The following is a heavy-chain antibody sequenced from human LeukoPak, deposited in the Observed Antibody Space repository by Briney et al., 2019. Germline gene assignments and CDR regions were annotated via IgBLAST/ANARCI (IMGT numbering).Heavy chain of an antibody. D-gene: IGHD3-9*01. CDR1: GYSFTSYW. J-gene: IGHJ4*02. V-gene: IGHV5-51*01. CDR3: ARRKILTGYSDY. CDR2: IYPGDSDT. Sequence: GASLKISCKGSGYSFTSYWIGWVRQLPGKGLEWMGVIYPGDSDTRYSPSFQGQVTISADKSISTAYLQWSSLKASDTAMYYCARRKILTGYSDYWGQGTLVTVSS.